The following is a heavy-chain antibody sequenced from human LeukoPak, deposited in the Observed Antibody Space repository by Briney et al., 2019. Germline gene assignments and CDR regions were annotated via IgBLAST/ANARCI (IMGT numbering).Heavy chain of an antibody. CDR1: GYTFTDYY. CDR2: INPKRGVT. Sequence: ASVKVSCKASGYTFTDYYIHWMRQAPGQGLEWMGWINPKRGVTTYAQKFQGRVTMTRDTSITTAYMELTRLRSDDTTIYYCARERNFGDYGNAFDVWGQGTKVTVSS. D-gene: IGHD4-17*01. CDR3: ARERNFGDYGNAFDV. V-gene: IGHV1-2*02. J-gene: IGHJ3*01.